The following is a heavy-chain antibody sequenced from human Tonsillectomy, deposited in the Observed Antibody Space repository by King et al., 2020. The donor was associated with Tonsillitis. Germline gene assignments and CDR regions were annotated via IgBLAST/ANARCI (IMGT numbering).Heavy chain of an antibody. V-gene: IGHV3-30*04. CDR2: ISNDGSNK. D-gene: IGHD3-9*01. CDR1: GFTFSSYG. J-gene: IGHJ4*02. Sequence: VQLVESGGGVVQPGRSLRLSCAASGFTFSSYGIHWVRQAPGKGLEWVALISNDGSNKYYADSVKGRFTISRDNSKNTLYLEVNSLRPEDTAVYYCARDEKNYDIVPGYYKESLDYWGQGTLVTVSS. CDR3: ARDEKNYDIVPGYYKESLDY.